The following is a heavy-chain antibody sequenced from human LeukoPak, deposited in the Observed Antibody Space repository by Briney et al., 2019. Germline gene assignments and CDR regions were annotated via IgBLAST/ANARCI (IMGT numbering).Heavy chain of an antibody. CDR1: GFTFRTYW. CDR3: ARAKPGGNWFDP. Sequence: GGSLRLSCAASGFTFRTYWMSWVRQAPGKGLLWVSRINTDGSGTYYADSVKGRFTISRDNANNTLYLQMNSLRAEDTALYYCARAKPGGNWFDPWGQGTLVTVSS. CDR2: INTDGSGT. D-gene: IGHD3-16*01. V-gene: IGHV3-74*01. J-gene: IGHJ5*02.